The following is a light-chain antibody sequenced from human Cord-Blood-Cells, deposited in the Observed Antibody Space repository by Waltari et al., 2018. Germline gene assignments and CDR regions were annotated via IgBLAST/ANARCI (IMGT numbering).Light chain of an antibody. Sequence: DIVMTQSPDSLAVSLGERATINCKSSQSVLYSSNNKNYLAWYQQKPGQPPKLLIYWASTRESGVPDRFSGSGSGTDFTITISSLQAEDVAVYYCQQYYSTTYTFGQGTKLEIK. J-gene: IGKJ2*01. CDR3: QQYYSTTYT. CDR1: QSVLYSSNNKNY. V-gene: IGKV4-1*01. CDR2: WAS.